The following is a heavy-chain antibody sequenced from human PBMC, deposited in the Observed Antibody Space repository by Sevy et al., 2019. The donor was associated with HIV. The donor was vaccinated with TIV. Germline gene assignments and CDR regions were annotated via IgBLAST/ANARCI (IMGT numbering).Heavy chain of an antibody. J-gene: IGHJ4*02. CDR2: LKSDVYGGTV. D-gene: IGHD6-13*01. Sequence: GGSLRLSCTASGFTFGDYCMSWVRQAPGKGLEWVAFLKSDVYGGTVDDAASVRGSFVISRDDYKTIAYLQMNDLKTEDTGVYYCTRWKAAQSIFDYWGQGALVTVSS. CDR3: TRWKAAQSIFDY. V-gene: IGHV3-49*04. CDR1: GFTFGDYC.